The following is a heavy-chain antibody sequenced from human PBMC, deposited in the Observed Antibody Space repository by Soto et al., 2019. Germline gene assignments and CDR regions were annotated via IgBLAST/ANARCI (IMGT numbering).Heavy chain of an antibody. D-gene: IGHD2-15*01. V-gene: IGHV4-34*01. CDR3: ARVFLAPASSNWFDP. Sequence: PSETLSLTCAVYGGSFSGYYWSWIRQPPGKGLEWIGVINHSGSTNYNPSLKSRVTISVDTSKNQFSLKLSSVTAADTAVYYCARVFLAPASSNWFDPWGQGTLVTVSS. CDR2: INHSGST. J-gene: IGHJ5*02. CDR1: GGSFSGYY.